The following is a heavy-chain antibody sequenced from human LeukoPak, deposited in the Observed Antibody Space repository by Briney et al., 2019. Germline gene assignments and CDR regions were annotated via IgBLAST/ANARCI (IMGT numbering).Heavy chain of an antibody. CDR2: ISRSGDSI. J-gene: IGHJ4*02. D-gene: IGHD6-19*01. V-gene: IGHV3-11*01. CDR3: ARGGYTSGWYSSPDY. CDR1: GFSFSDYY. Sequence: PGGSLRLSCAASGFSFSDYYMSWFRQAPGKGLEWVSYISRSGDSIYYADSVRGRFTISRDTAKDSVFLQVNSLRAEDTAVYYCARGGYTSGWYSSPDYWGQGTLVTVSS.